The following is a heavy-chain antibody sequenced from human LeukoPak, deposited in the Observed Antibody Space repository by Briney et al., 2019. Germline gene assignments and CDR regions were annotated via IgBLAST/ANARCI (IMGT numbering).Heavy chain of an antibody. V-gene: IGHV4-39*01. J-gene: IGHJ4*02. D-gene: IGHD3-22*01. Sequence: SETLSLTCTVSGGSISSSYYYWGWIRQPPGKGLEWIGSIYYSGSTYYNPSLKSRVTISVDTSKNQFSLKLRSVTAADTAVYYCARAYYYYDSSGPLGYWGQGTLVTVSS. CDR3: ARAYYYYDSSGPLGY. CDR2: IYYSGST. CDR1: GGSISSSYYY.